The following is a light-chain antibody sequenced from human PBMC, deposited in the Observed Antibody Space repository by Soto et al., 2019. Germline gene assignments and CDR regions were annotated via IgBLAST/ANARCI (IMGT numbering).Light chain of an antibody. CDR2: EIS. J-gene: IGLJ3*02. CDR3: SSYTGSSTWV. Sequence: QSVLTQPASVSGSPGQSITISCTGTSSDVGGYNYVSWYQQHPGKAPKLMIYEISNRPSGVSNRFSGSMSGNTASLTISGLQAEDEADYYCSSYTGSSTWVFGGGTKLTVL. V-gene: IGLV2-14*01. CDR1: SSDVGGYNY.